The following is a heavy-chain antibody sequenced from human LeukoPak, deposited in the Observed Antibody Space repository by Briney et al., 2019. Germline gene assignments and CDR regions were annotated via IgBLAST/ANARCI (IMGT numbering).Heavy chain of an antibody. CDR1: GFTFSSYA. J-gene: IGHJ4*02. CDR2: ISYDGSNK. Sequence: GGSLRLSCAASGFTFSSYAMHWVRQAPGKGLEWVAVISYDGSNKYYADSVKGRFTISRDNSKNTLYLQMNSLRAEDTAVYYCARRLLYGSGSSLDYWGQGTLVTVSS. V-gene: IGHV3-30-3*01. CDR3: ARRLLYGSGSSLDY. D-gene: IGHD3-10*01.